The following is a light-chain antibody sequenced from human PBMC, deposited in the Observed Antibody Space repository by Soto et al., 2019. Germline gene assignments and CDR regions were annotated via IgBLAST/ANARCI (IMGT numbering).Light chain of an antibody. CDR1: ENIDYY. Sequence: DVQMTQSPYTLSASVGDTVTITCRANENIDYYLAWYQQKPGKAPKLLIYKASSLESGVPSRFSGSGSGTEFTLTISSLQPDDFATYYCQHHNNYLYTFGQGTKLEI. CDR2: KAS. J-gene: IGKJ2*01. CDR3: QHHNNYLYT. V-gene: IGKV1-5*03.